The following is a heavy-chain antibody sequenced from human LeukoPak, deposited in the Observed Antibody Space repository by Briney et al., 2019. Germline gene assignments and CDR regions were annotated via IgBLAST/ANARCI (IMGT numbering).Heavy chain of an antibody. CDR1: GFTFSSYW. CDR2: IKQDGSEK. V-gene: IGHV3-7*02. J-gene: IGHJ4*02. Sequence: PGGSLRLSCAASGFTFSSYWMSWVRQAPGKGLEWVANIKQDGSEKYYVGSVKGRFTISRDNAENSLYLQMNSLRAEDTAVYYCARKPPEDGYGLDYWGQGTLVTVSS. D-gene: IGHD5-24*01. CDR3: ARKPPEDGYGLDY.